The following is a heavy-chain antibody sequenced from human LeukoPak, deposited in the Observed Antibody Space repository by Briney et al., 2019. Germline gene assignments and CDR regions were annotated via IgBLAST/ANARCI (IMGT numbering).Heavy chain of an antibody. CDR2: IIPILGIA. CDR3: AGDFWSGYYTDYYFDY. Sequence: SVKVSCKASGGTFSSYTISWVRQAPGQGLEWMGRIIPILGIANYAQKFQGRVTITADKSTSTAYMELSSLRSEDTAVYYCAGDFWSGYYTDYYFDYWGQGTLVTVSS. D-gene: IGHD3-3*01. V-gene: IGHV1-69*02. J-gene: IGHJ4*02. CDR1: GGTFSSYT.